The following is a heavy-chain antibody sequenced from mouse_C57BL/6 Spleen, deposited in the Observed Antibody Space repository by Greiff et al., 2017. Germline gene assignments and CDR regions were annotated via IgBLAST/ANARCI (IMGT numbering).Heavy chain of an antibody. Sequence: QVQLQQPGAELVRPGSSVKLSCTASGYTFTSYWMHWVKQRPIQGLEWIGNIDPSDSETHYNQKFKDKATLTVDKSSSTAYMQLSSLTSEDSAVYYGARSLYGNPYYYAMDYWGQGTSVTVSS. CDR1: GYTFTSYW. CDR3: ARSLYGNPYYYAMDY. CDR2: IDPSDSET. D-gene: IGHD2-1*01. J-gene: IGHJ4*01. V-gene: IGHV1-52*01.